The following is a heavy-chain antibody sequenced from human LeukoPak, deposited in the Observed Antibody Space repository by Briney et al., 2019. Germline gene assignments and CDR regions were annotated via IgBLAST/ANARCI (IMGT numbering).Heavy chain of an antibody. CDR3: AREVGIAARPFDY. Sequence: SETLSLTCTVSGGSVSSGSYYWSWIRQPPGKELEWIGYIYYSGSTNYNPSLKSRVTMSVDTSKNQFSLKLSSVTAADTAVYYCAREVGIAARPFDYWGQGTLVTVSS. CDR2: IYYSGST. V-gene: IGHV4-61*01. D-gene: IGHD6-6*01. CDR1: GGSVSSGSYY. J-gene: IGHJ4*02.